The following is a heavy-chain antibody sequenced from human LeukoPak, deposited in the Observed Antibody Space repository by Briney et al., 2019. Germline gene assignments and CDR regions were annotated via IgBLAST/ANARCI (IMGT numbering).Heavy chain of an antibody. CDR1: GFTVSSDY. J-gene: IGHJ6*02. CDR2: IYSGGST. CDR3: AKSFRGYYYGMDV. V-gene: IGHV3-53*01. Sequence: PGGSLRLSCAASGFTVSSDYMSWVRQAPGKGLEWVSVIYSGGSTYYADSVKGRFTISRDNSKNTLYLQMNSLRAEDTAAYYCAKSFRGYYYGMDVWGQGTTVTVSS.